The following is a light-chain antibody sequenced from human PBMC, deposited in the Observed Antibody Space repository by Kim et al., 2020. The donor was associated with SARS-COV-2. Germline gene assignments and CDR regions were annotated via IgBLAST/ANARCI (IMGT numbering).Light chain of an antibody. CDR1: QSGSSTY. CDR2: GTS. CDR3: QQHGTSPRT. Sequence: EIVLTQSPGPLSLSPGERATLSCRASQSGSSTYLAWYQQRPGQAPRLLIYGTSSRAAGVPDRFSGSASGSDFTLTISRLEPEDFAVYYCQQHGTSPRTFGQGTKVDIK. J-gene: IGKJ1*01. V-gene: IGKV3-20*01.